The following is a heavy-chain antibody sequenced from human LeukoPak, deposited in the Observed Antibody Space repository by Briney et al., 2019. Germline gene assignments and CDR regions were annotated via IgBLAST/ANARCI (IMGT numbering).Heavy chain of an antibody. CDR2: INTNTGNP. D-gene: IGHD1-26*01. CDR3: ARGDTGATFVDWFDP. Sequence: ASVKVSCEASGYTFTSYAMNWVRQAPGQGLEWMGWINTNTGNPTYAQGFTGRFVFSLDTSVSTAYLQISSLKAEDTAVYYCARGDTGATFVDWFDPWGQGTLVTVSS. J-gene: IGHJ5*02. V-gene: IGHV7-4-1*02. CDR1: GYTFTSYA.